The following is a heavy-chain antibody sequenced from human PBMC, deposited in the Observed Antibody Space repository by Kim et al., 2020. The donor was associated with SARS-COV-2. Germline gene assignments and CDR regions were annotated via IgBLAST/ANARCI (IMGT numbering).Heavy chain of an antibody. Sequence: ADSVKGRFTISRDNSKNTLYLQMNSLRAEDTAVYYCARDFGGTGSYYFDYWGQGTLVTVSS. J-gene: IGHJ4*02. CDR3: ARDFGGTGSYYFDY. V-gene: IGHV3-53*01. D-gene: IGHD6-19*01.